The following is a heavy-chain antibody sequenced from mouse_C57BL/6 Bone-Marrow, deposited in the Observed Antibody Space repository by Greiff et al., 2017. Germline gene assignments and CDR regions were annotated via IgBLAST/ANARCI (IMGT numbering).Heavy chain of an antibody. Sequence: QVQLKQPGAELVMPGASVKLSCKASGYTFTSYWMHWVKQRPGQGLEWIGEIDPSDSYTNYNQKFKGKSTLTVDKSSSTAYMQLSSLTSEDSAVYYCARDYYGSSYVNWYFDVWGTGTTVTVSS. D-gene: IGHD1-1*01. CDR3: ARDYYGSSYVNWYFDV. CDR1: GYTFTSYW. J-gene: IGHJ1*03. V-gene: IGHV1-69*01. CDR2: IDPSDSYT.